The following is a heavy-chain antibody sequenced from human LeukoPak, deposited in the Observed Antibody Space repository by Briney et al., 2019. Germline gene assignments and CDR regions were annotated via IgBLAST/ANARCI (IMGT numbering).Heavy chain of an antibody. CDR2: IYYSGST. V-gene: IGHV4-39*01. CDR3: ARIWFGPFDY. CDR1: GGSNSSSSFY. Sequence: SGTPFPPCTVSGGSNSSSSFYLGRVPPPPREGLEWIGSIYYSGSTYYNPSLKSRVTISVDTSKNQFSLKLSSVTAADTAVYYCARIWFGPFDYWGQGTLVTVSS. D-gene: IGHD3-10*01. J-gene: IGHJ4*02.